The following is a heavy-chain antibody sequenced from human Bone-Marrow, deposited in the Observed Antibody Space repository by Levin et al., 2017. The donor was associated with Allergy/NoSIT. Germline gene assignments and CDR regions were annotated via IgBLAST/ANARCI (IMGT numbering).Heavy chain of an antibody. CDR2: ITWNRGKK. V-gene: IGHV3-9*01. D-gene: IGHD5-24*01. J-gene: IGHJ4*02. Sequence: PGGSLRLSCAVSGFNVDDYAMHWVRQAPGKGLEWVSGITWNRGKKDYADSVKGRFTISRDNAKNSLYLQMNSLRTEDTALYYCAKDISGDGSNFDRWGQGTLVTVAS. CDR1: GFNVDDYA. CDR3: AKDISGDGSNFDR.